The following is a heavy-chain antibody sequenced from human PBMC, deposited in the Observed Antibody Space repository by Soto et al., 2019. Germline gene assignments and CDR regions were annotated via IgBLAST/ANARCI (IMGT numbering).Heavy chain of an antibody. CDR1: GGTFTTNG. V-gene: IGHV1-69*06. CDR3: AQDPLRADFVLTWFGP. CDR2: IVPVFGST. Sequence: QVQLVQSGNEVKKPGSSVKVSCKASGGTFTTNGIIWVRQAPGQGLEWMGGIVPVFGSTKYAQKFQGRLTITADRSTNTAYMDLTSLKSEDTTPYYCAQDPLRADFVLTWFGPWGQANLVTVPS. D-gene: IGHD3-9*01. J-gene: IGHJ5*02.